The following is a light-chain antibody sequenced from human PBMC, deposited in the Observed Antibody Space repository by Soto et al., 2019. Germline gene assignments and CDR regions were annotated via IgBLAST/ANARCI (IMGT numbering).Light chain of an antibody. CDR2: GAS. Sequence: ETVLTQSPGTLSLSPGERATLSCRASQSVSSNYLAWYQQRAGLAPRLLIYGASIRATGVPDRFSGSGSGTDFFLIICRLEPEDFAVYYCQQYGGAPRWTFGQGTKVE. CDR1: QSVSSNY. V-gene: IGKV3-20*01. CDR3: QQYGGAPRWT. J-gene: IGKJ1*01.